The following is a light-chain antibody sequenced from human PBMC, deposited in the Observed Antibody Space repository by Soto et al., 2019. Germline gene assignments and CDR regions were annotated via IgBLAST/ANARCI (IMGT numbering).Light chain of an antibody. CDR3: AAWDDSLSGVV. CDR1: FSNVGKNP. J-gene: IGLJ3*02. CDR2: YDN. Sequence: QSVLTQPPSASETPGQRVTISCSGAFSNVGKNPVNWYQHLPATAPKLLISYDNHRPSAVPDRFSASKSGTSASLAISGLQSEDEADYYCAAWDDSLSGVVFGGGTKLTVL. V-gene: IGLV1-44*01.